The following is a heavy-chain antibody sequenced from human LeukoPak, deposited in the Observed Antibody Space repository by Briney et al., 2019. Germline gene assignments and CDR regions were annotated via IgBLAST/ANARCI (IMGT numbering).Heavy chain of an antibody. V-gene: IGHV3-13*01. CDR1: GFTFSRFD. CDR2: IGAAGDI. Sequence: GGSLRLSCGASGFTFSRFDMHWVRQGRGKALERVATIGAAGDIYYSDSVNGRFTISRENAENTLYLQMNSLRGGDTAVYYCARENVLAVAGTNYYYGMDVWGQGTTVTVSS. CDR3: ARENVLAVAGTNYYYGMDV. J-gene: IGHJ6*02. D-gene: IGHD6-19*01.